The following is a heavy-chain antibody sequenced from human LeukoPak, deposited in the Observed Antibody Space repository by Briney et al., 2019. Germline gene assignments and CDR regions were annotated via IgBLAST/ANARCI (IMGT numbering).Heavy chain of an antibody. D-gene: IGHD4-23*01. V-gene: IGHV4-4*07. CDR2: IYTIGST. CDR1: GGSIRSYF. CDR3: ARDPGGNSEGGY. J-gene: IGHJ4*02. Sequence: GSLSLTCTVSGGSIRSYFWSWILQPAREVVELFGRIYTIGSTTYNTSLKSRVTMSVDTSKNQFSLKLSSVTAADTAVYYCARDPGGNSEGGYWGQGTLVTVSS.